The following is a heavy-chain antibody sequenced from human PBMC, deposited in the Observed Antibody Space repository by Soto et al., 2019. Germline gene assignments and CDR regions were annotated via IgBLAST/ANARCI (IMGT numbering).Heavy chain of an antibody. Sequence: GGSLRLSCAASGFTFDDYGMSWVRQAPGKGLEWVSGINWNGGSTGYADSVKGRFTISRDNAKNSLYLQMNSLRAEDTALYYCARDIPTAPYDFWSGSNFDYWGQGTLVTVSS. V-gene: IGHV3-20*04. CDR3: ARDIPTAPYDFWSGSNFDY. J-gene: IGHJ4*02. D-gene: IGHD3-3*01. CDR1: GFTFDDYG. CDR2: INWNGGST.